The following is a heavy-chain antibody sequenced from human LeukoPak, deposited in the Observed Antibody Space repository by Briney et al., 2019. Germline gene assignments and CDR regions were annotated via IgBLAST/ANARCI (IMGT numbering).Heavy chain of an antibody. V-gene: IGHV3-48*03. Sequence: GRSLRLFCGASGFTFSSYEVNWVRQAPGKGLEWVSYISCSGSPIYCAESVKGRFTISRDNPQHSLYLQMNSQRSRDTAVYYCAELGMTVIGGVWGKGTTVTISS. D-gene: IGHD1-20*01. CDR1: GFTFSSYE. CDR3: AELGMTVIGGV. CDR2: ISCSGSPI. J-gene: IGHJ6*04.